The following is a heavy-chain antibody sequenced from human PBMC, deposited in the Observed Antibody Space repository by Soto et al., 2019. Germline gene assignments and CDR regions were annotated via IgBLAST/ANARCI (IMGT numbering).Heavy chain of an antibody. CDR1: GYTFTSYG. Sequence: QVYLVQAEAAVKKPGASVKVSCKASGYTFTSYGITWVRQAPGQGLEWRGWISAHNVNTDYAQKLQGRVIVTRDTYTSTDYMELRTLRSDDTAVYYCARGRYGDYWGQGALVAVSS. J-gene: IGHJ4*02. CDR2: ISAHNVNT. CDR3: ARGRYGDY. D-gene: IGHD1-1*01. V-gene: IGHV1-18*01.